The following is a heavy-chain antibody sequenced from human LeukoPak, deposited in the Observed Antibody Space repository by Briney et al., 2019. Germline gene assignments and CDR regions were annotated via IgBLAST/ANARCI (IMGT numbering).Heavy chain of an antibody. J-gene: IGHJ4*02. V-gene: IGHV4-61*05. CDR1: GDSISLSFYY. Sequence: SETLSLTCRVSGDSISLSFYYWGWIRQTAGKGLEWIGSIYSSGNTNYNPSLKSRVTISVDTSKNQFSLMLTSVTAADTAVYYCARGVVITGLDYWGQGTLVTVSS. CDR3: ARGVVITGLDY. D-gene: IGHD3-3*01. CDR2: IYSSGNT.